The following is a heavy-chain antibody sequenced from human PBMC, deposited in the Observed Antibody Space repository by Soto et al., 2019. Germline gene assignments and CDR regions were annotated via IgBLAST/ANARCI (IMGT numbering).Heavy chain of an antibody. Sequence: ASVKVSCKASGYTFGSYAMHWVRQAPGQRLEWMGWINAGYGNTKSSQKFQDRVTISRDTSASTAYMELTSLRSEDTAVYYCARDTGDGTFDFWGQGTLVTVSS. D-gene: IGHD7-27*01. V-gene: IGHV1-3*01. CDR1: GYTFGSYA. CDR3: ARDTGDGTFDF. J-gene: IGHJ4*02. CDR2: INAGYGNT.